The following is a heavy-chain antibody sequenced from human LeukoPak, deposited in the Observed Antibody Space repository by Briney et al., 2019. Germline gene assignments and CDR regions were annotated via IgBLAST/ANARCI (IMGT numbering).Heavy chain of an antibody. J-gene: IGHJ4*02. CDR3: ARRLRVIDY. CDR2: INHSGST. D-gene: IGHD3-16*02. Sequence: PSETLSLTCAVYGGSFSDCYWSWIRQPPGKGLEWIGEINHSGSTNYNPSLKSRVTISVDTSKNQFSLKLSSVTAADTAVYYCARRLRVIDYWGQGTLVTVSS. CDR1: GGSFSDCY. V-gene: IGHV4-34*01.